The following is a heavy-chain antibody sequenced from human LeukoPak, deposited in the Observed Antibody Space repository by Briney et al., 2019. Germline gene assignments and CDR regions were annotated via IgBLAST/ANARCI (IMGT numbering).Heavy chain of an antibody. D-gene: IGHD5-24*01. V-gene: IGHV1-69*13. CDR1: GGTFSSYA. Sequence: SVKVPCKASGGTFSSYAISWVRQAPGQGLEWMGGIIPIFGTANYAQKFQGRVTITADESTSTAYMELSSLRSEDTAVYYCASSRDGYNWAYWGQGTLVTVSS. CDR2: IIPIFGTA. CDR3: ASSRDGYNWAY. J-gene: IGHJ4*02.